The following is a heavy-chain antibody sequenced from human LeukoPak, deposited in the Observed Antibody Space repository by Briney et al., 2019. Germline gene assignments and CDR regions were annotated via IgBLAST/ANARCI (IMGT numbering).Heavy chain of an antibody. J-gene: IGHJ4*02. CDR2: ISGGGGST. D-gene: IGHD3-22*01. CDR3: AKSYDIGRFYPY. Sequence: TGGSLRLSCAASGFTFTSYSMNWVRQAPGKGLEWVSTISGGGGSTYYADSVKGRFTISRGNSKNTLYLQVNSLRAEDTAVYYCAKSYDIGRFYPYWGQGTLVTVSS. V-gene: IGHV3-23*01. CDR1: GFTFTSYS.